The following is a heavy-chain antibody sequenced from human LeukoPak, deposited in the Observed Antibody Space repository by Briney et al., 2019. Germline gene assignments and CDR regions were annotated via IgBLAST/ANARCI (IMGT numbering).Heavy chain of an antibody. Sequence: PGGSLRLSCAASGFTFSSYAMHWVRQAPGKGLEYVSFISSNGVSTYYANSVKGRFTISRDNSKNTLYLQMGSLRAEDMAVYYCARDFVPAAAINYYFDYWGQGTLVTVSS. CDR3: ARDFVPAAAINYYFDY. J-gene: IGHJ4*02. CDR2: ISSNGVST. CDR1: GFTFSSYA. D-gene: IGHD2-2*01. V-gene: IGHV3-64*01.